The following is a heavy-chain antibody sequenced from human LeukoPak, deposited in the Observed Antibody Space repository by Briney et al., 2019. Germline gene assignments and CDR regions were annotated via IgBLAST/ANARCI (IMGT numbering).Heavy chain of an antibody. D-gene: IGHD4-11*01. Sequence: GGSLRLSCAASGFTFSNYWMSWVRQAPGKGLEWVANIKQDGSIKYYADSVKGRLTISRDNSKNTLYLQMNSLRAEDTAVYYCARETTYYFDYWGQGTLVTVSS. CDR2: IKQDGSIK. CDR3: ARETTYYFDY. J-gene: IGHJ4*02. V-gene: IGHV3-7*01. CDR1: GFTFSNYW.